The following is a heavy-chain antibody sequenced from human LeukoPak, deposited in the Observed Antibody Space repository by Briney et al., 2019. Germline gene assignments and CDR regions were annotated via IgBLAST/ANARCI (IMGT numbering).Heavy chain of an antibody. D-gene: IGHD1-1*01. J-gene: IGHJ4*02. Sequence: GGSLRLSCAASGSTFSSYAMHWVRQAPGKGLEWVAVISYDGSNKYYADSVKGRFTISRDNSKNTLYLQMNSLRAEDTAVYYCARDRVPKWGQGTLVTVSS. CDR1: GSTFSSYA. CDR2: ISYDGSNK. CDR3: ARDRVPK. V-gene: IGHV3-30*04.